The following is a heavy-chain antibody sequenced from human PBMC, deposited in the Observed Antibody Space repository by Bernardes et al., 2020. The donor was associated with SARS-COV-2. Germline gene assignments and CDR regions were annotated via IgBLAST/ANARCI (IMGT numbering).Heavy chain of an antibody. J-gene: IGHJ4*02. CDR1: GGSSSGYY. CDR3: ARGGEQWLVLSSFDY. CDR2: INHSGST. Sequence: QTPSLTFAVYGGSSSGYYWSWILQPPGKGLEWIGEINHSGSTNYNPSLKSRVTISVDTSKNQFSLKLSSVTAADTAVYYCARGGEQWLVLSSFDYWGQGTLVTVSS. D-gene: IGHD6-19*01. V-gene: IGHV4-34*01.